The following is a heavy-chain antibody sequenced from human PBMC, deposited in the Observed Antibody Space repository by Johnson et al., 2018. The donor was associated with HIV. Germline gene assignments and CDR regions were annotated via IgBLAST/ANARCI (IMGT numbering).Heavy chain of an antibody. CDR2: ISGSGGST. Sequence: VQLVESGGGLVQPGRSLRLSCAASGFTFDDYAMHWVRQAPGKGLEWVSGISGSGGSTYYADSVKGRFTISRDNSKNTLYLQMNSLRAEDTAVYYCAKDLQQPQRGEHALAQDAFDIWGQGTMVTVSS. V-gene: IGHV3-23*04. CDR1: GFTFDDYA. CDR3: AKDLQQPQRGEHALAQDAFDI. D-gene: IGHD6-13*01. J-gene: IGHJ3*02.